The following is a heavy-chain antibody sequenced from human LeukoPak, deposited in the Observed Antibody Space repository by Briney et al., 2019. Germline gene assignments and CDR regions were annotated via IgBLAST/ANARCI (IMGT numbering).Heavy chain of an antibody. CDR2: IIPIFGTA. Sequence: SVKVSCKASGGTFSSYAISWVRQAPGQGLEWMGGIIPIFGTANYAQKLQGRVTMTTDTSTSTAYMELRSLRSDDAAVYYCARDLSLIAAAGRYNWFDPWGQGTLVTVSS. J-gene: IGHJ5*02. D-gene: IGHD6-13*01. CDR3: ARDLSLIAAAGRYNWFDP. CDR1: GGTFSSYA. V-gene: IGHV1-69*05.